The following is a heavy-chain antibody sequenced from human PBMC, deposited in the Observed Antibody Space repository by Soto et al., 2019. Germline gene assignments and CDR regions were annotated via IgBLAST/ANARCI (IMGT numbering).Heavy chain of an antibody. CDR3: ARSQRGRTAFTFDY. Sequence: PXETLSLTCAVSGDSFSNENYYWSWLRQPPGKGLEWIGYIYYSGTTNYNSYLKSRLTLSVDMSKNQFSLKLTSVTAADTAVYFCARSQRGRTAFTFDYWGQGALVTVSS. V-gene: IGHV4-61*01. J-gene: IGHJ4*02. CDR1: GDSFSNENYY. CDR2: IYYSGTT. D-gene: IGHD3-16*01.